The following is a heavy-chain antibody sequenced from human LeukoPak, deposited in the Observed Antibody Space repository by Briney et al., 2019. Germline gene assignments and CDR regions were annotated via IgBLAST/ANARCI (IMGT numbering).Heavy chain of an antibody. CDR2: ISGSGAYT. V-gene: IGHV3-23*01. J-gene: IGHJ4*02. Sequence: AGGSLRLSCAASGFTFSIYAMSWARQAPGKGLEWVSAISGSGAYTYYADSVKGRFTISRDNSKNTLYLQMNSLRAEDTAVYYCAKDLWFEELRGTYDYWGQGTLVTVSS. CDR3: AKDLWFEELRGTYDY. CDR1: GFTFSIYA. D-gene: IGHD3-10*01.